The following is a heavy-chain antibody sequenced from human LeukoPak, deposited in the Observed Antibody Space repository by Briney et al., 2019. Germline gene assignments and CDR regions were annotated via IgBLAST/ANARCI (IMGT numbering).Heavy chain of an antibody. CDR2: IRNKAFGETT. CDR3: TRERALYGSGKDFDF. Sequence: GSLRLSCSASGFTFGDYVMSWFRQAPGKGLEWVGFIRNKAFGETTQYAAPVKGRFTISRDDSNNIAYLQMNSLKTEDTAVYFCTRERALYGSGKDFDFWGQGTLVTVSS. D-gene: IGHD3-10*01. J-gene: IGHJ4*02. CDR1: GFTFGDYV. V-gene: IGHV3-49*03.